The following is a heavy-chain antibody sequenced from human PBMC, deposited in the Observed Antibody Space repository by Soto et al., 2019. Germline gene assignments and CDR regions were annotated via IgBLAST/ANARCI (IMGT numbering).Heavy chain of an antibody. Sequence: ASVKVSCKASGYRFTSYDINWVRQATGQGPEWMGWMSPGSGNTGYAQKFQDRVTMTGSTSTGTLYMELRSLTSEDTAVYYCARGVHRGVDYGGQGTLVTVSS. V-gene: IGHV1-8*01. CDR2: MSPGSGNT. CDR3: ARGVHRGVDY. CDR1: GYRFTSYD. D-gene: IGHD1-1*01. J-gene: IGHJ4*02.